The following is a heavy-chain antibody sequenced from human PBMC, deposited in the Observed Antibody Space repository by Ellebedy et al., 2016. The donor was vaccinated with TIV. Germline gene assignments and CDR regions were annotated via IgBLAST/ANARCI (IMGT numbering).Heavy chain of an antibody. CDR1: GYTLTELS. Sequence: ASVKVSXKVSGYTLTELSMHWVRQAPGKGLEWMGGFDPEDGETIYAQKFQGRVTMTEDTSTDTAYMELSSLRSEDTAVYYCARGNSDLYGDYYYGMDVWGQGTTVTVSS. V-gene: IGHV1-24*01. J-gene: IGHJ6*02. CDR2: FDPEDGET. CDR3: ARGNSDLYGDYYYGMDV. D-gene: IGHD4-17*01.